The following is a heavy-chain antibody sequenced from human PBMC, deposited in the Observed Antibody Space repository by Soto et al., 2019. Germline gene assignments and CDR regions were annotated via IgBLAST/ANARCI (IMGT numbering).Heavy chain of an antibody. CDR1: GGTFSSYA. V-gene: IGHV1-69*13. J-gene: IGHJ5*02. CDR2: IIPIFGTA. CDR3: TRALWQEYNWFDP. Sequence: GASVKVSCKASGGTFSSYAISWVRQAPGQGLEWMGGIIPIFGTANYAQKFQGRVTITADESTSTAYMELSSLRSEDTAVYYCTRALWQEYNWFDPWGQGTLVTVSS. D-gene: IGHD3-10*01.